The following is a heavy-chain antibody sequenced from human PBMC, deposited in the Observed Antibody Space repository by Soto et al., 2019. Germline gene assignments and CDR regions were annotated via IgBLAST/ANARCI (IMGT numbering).Heavy chain of an antibody. Sequence: QVQLVQSGAEVKKPGSSVKVSCKASGGTLSSYAISWVRQAPGQGLEWMGGIIPIFGTANYAQKFQGRVTITADESTSTAYMELSSLRSEDTAVYYCARSSYSSSSGIGWFDPWGQGTLVTVSS. CDR3: ARSSYSSSSGIGWFDP. CDR2: IIPIFGTA. CDR1: GGTLSSYA. V-gene: IGHV1-69*01. J-gene: IGHJ5*02. D-gene: IGHD6-6*01.